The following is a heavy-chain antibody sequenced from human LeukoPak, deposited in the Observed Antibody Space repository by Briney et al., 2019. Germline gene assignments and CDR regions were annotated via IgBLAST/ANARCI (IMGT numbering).Heavy chain of an antibody. D-gene: IGHD2-2*01. Sequence: PSQTLSLTCTVSGGSLSSGSYYWSWIRQPAGKGLEWIGRIYTSGSTNYNPSLKSRVTRSVDTSKNQFSLKLSSVTAADTAVYYCASVVPAAYDAFDIWGQGTMVTVSS. CDR2: IYTSGST. J-gene: IGHJ3*02. CDR3: ASVVPAAYDAFDI. V-gene: IGHV4-61*02. CDR1: GGSLSSGSYY.